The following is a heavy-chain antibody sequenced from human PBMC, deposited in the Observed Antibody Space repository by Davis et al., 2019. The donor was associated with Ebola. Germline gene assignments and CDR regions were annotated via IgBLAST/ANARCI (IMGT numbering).Heavy chain of an antibody. D-gene: IGHD5-12*01. J-gene: IGHJ3*02. CDR3: AKDDTYSGYGLGAFDI. CDR2: ISPDGRRI. CDR1: GFTFSNSW. Sequence: PGGSLRLSCAASGFTFSNSWMHWVRQPAEKGLEWLSRISPDGRRINYADSVKGRLTISRDNSKNTLYLQMNSLRAEDTAVYYCAKDDTYSGYGLGAFDIWGQGTMVTVSS. V-gene: IGHV3-74*01.